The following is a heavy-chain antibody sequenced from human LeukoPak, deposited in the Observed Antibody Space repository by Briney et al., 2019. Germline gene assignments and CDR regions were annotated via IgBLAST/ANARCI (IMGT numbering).Heavy chain of an antibody. CDR2: IYYSGST. Sequence: SETLSLTCTVSGGSISSYYWSWIRQPPGKGLEWIGYIYYSGSTNYNPSPKSRVTISVDTSKNQFSLKLSSVTAEDTAVYYCARLGERSLDPWGQGTLVTVSS. CDR1: GGSISSYY. J-gene: IGHJ5*02. D-gene: IGHD1-1*01. V-gene: IGHV4-59*01. CDR3: ARLGERSLDP.